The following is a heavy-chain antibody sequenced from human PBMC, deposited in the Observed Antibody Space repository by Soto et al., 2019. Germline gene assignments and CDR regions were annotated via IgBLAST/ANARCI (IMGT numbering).Heavy chain of an antibody. V-gene: IGHV1-18*01. J-gene: IGHJ4*02. CDR3: ARGDYGDYGSVFDY. Sequence: QVQLVQSGAEVKKPGASVKVSCKASGYTFTSYRINWVRQAPGQGLEWMGLISGYNGNTNYAQKVQGRVTMTTDTSTSTAYMELRSLRSDDTAVYYCARGDYGDYGSVFDYWGQGTLVTVSS. CDR2: ISGYNGNT. CDR1: GYTFTSYR. D-gene: IGHD4-17*01.